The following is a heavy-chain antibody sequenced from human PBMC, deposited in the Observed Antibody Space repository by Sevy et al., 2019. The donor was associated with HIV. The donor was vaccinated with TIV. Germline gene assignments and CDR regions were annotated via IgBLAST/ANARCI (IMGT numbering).Heavy chain of an antibody. J-gene: IGHJ6*01. V-gene: IGHV3-30*18. CDR1: GFTFSSYD. CDR2: ILHDGSYR. D-gene: IGHD3-10*01. Sequence: GGSLRLSCAASGFTFSSYDMHWVRQAPGKGLEWVAIILHDGSYREYVDSVRGRFTMSRDNSKNTMYLQMNGLSIEDTAVYYCAKNRLPGGSYFSMQGLDVWGRGTTVTVSS. CDR3: AKNRLPGGSYFSMQGLDV.